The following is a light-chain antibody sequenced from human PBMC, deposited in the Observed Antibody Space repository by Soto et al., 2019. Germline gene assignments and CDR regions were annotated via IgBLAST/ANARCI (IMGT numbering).Light chain of an antibody. Sequence: DLQVTQSPSSLSASVGDRVTITCRASHNIDNFLNWYQWKPGKAPKFLIFAASSLQSGVSSRFSGSGFGTDFTLTITNLQPEDFATYFCQQSFSAPPSFGQGTKLEI. CDR3: QQSFSAPPS. CDR1: HNIDNF. V-gene: IGKV1-39*01. J-gene: IGKJ2*01. CDR2: AAS.